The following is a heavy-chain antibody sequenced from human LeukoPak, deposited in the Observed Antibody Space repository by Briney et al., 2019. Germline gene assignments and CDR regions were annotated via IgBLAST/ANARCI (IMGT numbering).Heavy chain of an antibody. Sequence: GGSLRLSCEASGFTVSSNYMSWVRQAPGKGREWVSVIYSGGNTYYADSVKGRFTISRDNSKNTLYLQMNSLRAEDTAVYYCARDVVTVAGADYWGQGTLVTVSS. CDR1: GFTVSSNY. D-gene: IGHD6-19*01. CDR3: ARDVVTVAGADY. CDR2: IYSGGNT. J-gene: IGHJ4*02. V-gene: IGHV3-53*01.